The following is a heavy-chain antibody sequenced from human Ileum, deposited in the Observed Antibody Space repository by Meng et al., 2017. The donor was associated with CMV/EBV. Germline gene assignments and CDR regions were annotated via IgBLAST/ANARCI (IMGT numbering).Heavy chain of an antibody. J-gene: IGHJ4*02. CDR1: GFTFSIYE. CDR3: VRERGGYCSGTSCSRAFDY. V-gene: IGHV3-48*03. CDR2: ISSSGSST. Sequence: EGSLRLSCAASGFTFSIYEMNWVRQAPGKGLEWVSYISSSGSSTYYPDSVKGRFTISRDNTMNSLDLQMNSLRAEDTGVYYCVRERGGYCSGTSCSRAFDYWARERWSPSPQ. D-gene: IGHD2-15*01.